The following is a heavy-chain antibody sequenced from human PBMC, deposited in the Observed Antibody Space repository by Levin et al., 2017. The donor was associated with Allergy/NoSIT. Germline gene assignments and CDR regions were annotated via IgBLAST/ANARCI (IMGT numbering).Heavy chain of an antibody. CDR2: ISSNSDNT. CDR1: GYTFTNYG. D-gene: IGHD2-15*01. J-gene: IGHJ6*02. V-gene: IGHV1-18*01. CDR3: ARYWNGGTCYPTGVDV. Sequence: GESLKISCKASGYTFTNYGITWVRQAPGQGLEWMGWISSNSDNTNYAQKFQGRVILTTDTSTSTAYMELSSLRSDDTAVYYCARYWNGGTCYPTGVDVWGQGTTVTVSS.